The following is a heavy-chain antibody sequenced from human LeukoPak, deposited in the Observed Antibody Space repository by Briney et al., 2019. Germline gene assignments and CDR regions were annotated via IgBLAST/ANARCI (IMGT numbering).Heavy chain of an antibody. D-gene: IGHD5-12*01. CDR2: IYYSGIT. CDR1: GASISSSTYY. Sequence: SETLSLTRTVSGASISSSTYYWDWIRQPPGKGLEWIGSIYYSGITYYNPSLESRVTISVDTSKNQFSLKLSSVTAADTAVCYCTRHLSSGYGIYYFDYWGQGTLLTVSS. CDR3: TRHLSSGYGIYYFDY. J-gene: IGHJ4*02. V-gene: IGHV4-39*01.